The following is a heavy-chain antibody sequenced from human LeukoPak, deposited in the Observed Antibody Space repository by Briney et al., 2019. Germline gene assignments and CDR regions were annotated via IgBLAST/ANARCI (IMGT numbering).Heavy chain of an antibody. V-gene: IGHV3-23*01. CDR3: AKDGASWELLRPFDP. J-gene: IGHJ5*02. CDR2: ISGSGGST. D-gene: IGHD1-26*01. Sequence: GGSLRLSCAASGFTFSSYWMSWVRQAPGKGLEWVSAISGSGGSTYYADSVKGRFTISRDNSKNTLYLQMNSLRAEDTAVYYCAKDGASWELLRPFDPWGQGTLVTVSS. CDR1: GFTFSSYW.